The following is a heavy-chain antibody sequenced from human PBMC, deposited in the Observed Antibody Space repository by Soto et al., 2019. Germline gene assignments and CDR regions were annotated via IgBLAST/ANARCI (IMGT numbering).Heavy chain of an antibody. Sequence: GGSLRLSCAASGFTFSSYGMHWVRQAPGKGLEWVAVISYDGSNKYYADSVKGRFTISRDNSKNTLYLQMNSLRAEDTAVYYCAKTGGPYDYDSSGYEPFGYWGQGTLVTVSS. V-gene: IGHV3-30*18. J-gene: IGHJ4*02. CDR1: GFTFSSYG. CDR3: AKTGGPYDYDSSGYEPFGY. D-gene: IGHD3-22*01. CDR2: ISYDGSNK.